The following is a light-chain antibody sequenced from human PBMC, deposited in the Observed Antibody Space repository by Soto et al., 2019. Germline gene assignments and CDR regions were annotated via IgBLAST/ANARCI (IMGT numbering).Light chain of an antibody. CDR3: QQYGSPPRT. Sequence: EIVLTQSPGTLSLSPGERVTLSCRASQSVSTNLAWYQQKPGQAPGVLIYGASNRATGIPDRFSGSGSGTDFTLTISRLEPEDFAVYYCQQYGSPPRTFGQGTKVEI. CDR1: QSVSTN. CDR2: GAS. V-gene: IGKV3-20*01. J-gene: IGKJ1*01.